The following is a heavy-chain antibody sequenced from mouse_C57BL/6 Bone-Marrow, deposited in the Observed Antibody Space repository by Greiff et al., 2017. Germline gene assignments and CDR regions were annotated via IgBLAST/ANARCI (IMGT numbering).Heavy chain of an antibody. CDR1: GYSITSGYY. J-gene: IGHJ2*01. Sequence: EVQLVESGPGLVKPSQSLSLTCSVTGYSITSGYYWNWIRQFPGNKLEWMGYISYDGSNNYNPSLKNRISITRDTSKNQFFLKLNSVTTEDTATYYCAREGTTVVGDYWGQGTTLTVSS. CDR3: AREGTTVVGDY. D-gene: IGHD1-1*01. CDR2: ISYDGSN. V-gene: IGHV3-6*01.